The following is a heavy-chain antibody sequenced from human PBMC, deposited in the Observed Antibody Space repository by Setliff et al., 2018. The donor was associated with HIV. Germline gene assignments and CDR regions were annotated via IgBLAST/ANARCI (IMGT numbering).Heavy chain of an antibody. V-gene: IGHV1-18*01. CDR1: GYTFTNFG. CDR2: ISPYNGNT. J-gene: IGHJ6*02. Sequence: ASVKVSCKASGYTFTNFGISWVRQAPGQGLEWMGWISPYNGNTKYAQKFQGRVTMTTDTSTSTAYMGLRSLRSDDTAVYYCARDVEHMMDVWGQGTTVTVSS. CDR3: ARDVEHMMDV.